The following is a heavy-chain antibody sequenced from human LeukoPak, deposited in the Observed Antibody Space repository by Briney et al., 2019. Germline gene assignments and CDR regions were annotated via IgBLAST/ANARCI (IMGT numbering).Heavy chain of an antibody. CDR2: ISEDGSKK. J-gene: IGHJ4*02. Sequence: GGSLRLSCEASGFTFVSYWMSWVRQAPGKGLEWVANISEDGSKKYYVDSVKGRFTISRDNAKNSLYLQLNSLRAEDTAVYYCARDGRDGYIDYWGQGTLVTVSS. CDR1: GFTFVSYW. D-gene: IGHD5-24*01. V-gene: IGHV3-7*01. CDR3: ARDGRDGYIDY.